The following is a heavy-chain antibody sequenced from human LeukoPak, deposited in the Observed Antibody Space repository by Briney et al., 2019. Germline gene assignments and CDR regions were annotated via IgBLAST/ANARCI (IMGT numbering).Heavy chain of an antibody. CDR2: INPSGGST. J-gene: IGHJ4*02. D-gene: IGHD3-22*01. CDR3: ARDLQWDSSGYYYVTFDY. V-gene: IGHV1-46*01. CDR1: GYTFTSYY. Sequence: ASVKVSCKASGYTFTSYYMHWVRQAPGQGLEWMGIINPSGGSTSYAQKFQGRVTMTRDMSTSTVYMELSSLRSEDTAVYYCARDLQWDSSGYYYVTFDYWGQGTLVTVSS.